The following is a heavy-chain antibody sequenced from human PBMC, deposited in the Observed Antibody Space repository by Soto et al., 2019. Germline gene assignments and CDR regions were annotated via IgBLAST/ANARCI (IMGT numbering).Heavy chain of an antibody. CDR3: AKDPGYNWNGPDY. CDR2: ISYDGSNK. V-gene: IGHV3-30*18. D-gene: IGHD1-20*01. J-gene: IGHJ4*02. Sequence: GGSLRLSCAASGFTFSSYGMHWVRQAPGKGLEWVAVISYDGSNKYYADSVKGRFTISRDNSKNTLYLQMNSLRAEDTAVYYCAKDPGYNWNGPDYWGQGTLVTVSS. CDR1: GFTFSSYG.